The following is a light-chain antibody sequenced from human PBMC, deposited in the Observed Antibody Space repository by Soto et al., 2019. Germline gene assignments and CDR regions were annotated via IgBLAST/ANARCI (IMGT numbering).Light chain of an antibody. J-gene: IGLJ1*01. CDR3: CSYAGSSTYV. CDR1: SSDVGNYNL. Sequence: QSALTQPASVSGSPGQSITISCTGTSSDVGNYNLVSWYQQHPGKAPKLMIYEGSKRPSGFSNRFSGSKSGNTASLTISILQAEDEADYYCCSYAGSSTYVFGTGTKVTVL. CDR2: EGS. V-gene: IGLV2-23*01.